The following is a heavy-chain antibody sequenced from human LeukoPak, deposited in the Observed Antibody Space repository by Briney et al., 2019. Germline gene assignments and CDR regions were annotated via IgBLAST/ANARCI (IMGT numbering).Heavy chain of an antibody. J-gene: IGHJ4*02. CDR1: GFTLSSYS. CDR2: VSSSSSYI. CDR3: ARDPTVTTPY. D-gene: IGHD4-11*01. V-gene: IGHV3-21*01. Sequence: GGSLRLSCAASGFTLSSYSMNWVRQAPGKGLEWVSSVSSSSSYIYYADSVKGRFTISRDNAKNSLYLQMNSLRAEDTAVYYCARDPTVTTPYWGQGTLVTVSS.